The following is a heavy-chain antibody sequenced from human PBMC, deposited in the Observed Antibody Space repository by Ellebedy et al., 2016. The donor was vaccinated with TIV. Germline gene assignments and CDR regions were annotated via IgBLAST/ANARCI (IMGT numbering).Heavy chain of an antibody. D-gene: IGHD5-24*01. CDR1: GFTFSAFA. J-gene: IGHJ3*01. Sequence: ESLKISCEASGFTFSAFAMGWVRQPPGKGLEWVSGMHGSGRGISYSESVKGRFIISRDNSKNILYLQMNSLRAEDTAIYYCAKDQVAGDGRWVFDSWGQGTVFTVSS. CDR2: MHGSGRGI. CDR3: AKDQVAGDGRWVFDS. V-gene: IGHV3-23*01.